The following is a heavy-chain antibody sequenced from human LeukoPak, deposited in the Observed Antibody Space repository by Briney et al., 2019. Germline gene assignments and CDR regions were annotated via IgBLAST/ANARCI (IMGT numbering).Heavy chain of an antibody. CDR3: ARVLRPRYYDSSGYYQP. Sequence: ASVKVSCKASGYTFTGYYMHWVRQAPGQGLEWMGWINPNSGVTKYAQKFQGRVTMTRDTSISTAYMELSRLRSDDTAVYYCARVLRPRYYDSSGYYQPWGQGTLVTVSS. CDR2: INPNSGVT. D-gene: IGHD3-22*01. V-gene: IGHV1-2*02. J-gene: IGHJ4*02. CDR1: GYTFTGYY.